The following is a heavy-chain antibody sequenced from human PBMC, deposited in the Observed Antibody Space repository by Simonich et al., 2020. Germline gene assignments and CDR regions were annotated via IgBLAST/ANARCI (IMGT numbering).Heavy chain of an antibody. V-gene: IGHV3-7*01. CDR3: ARDREVYGSGSYYNY. CDR2: RKKKGRVK. J-gene: IGHJ4*02. CDR1: GFPFSSYW. Sequence: EVQLVESGGGLVQPGGSLRLSCAASGFPFSSYWMSWVRQAPGKGLEWVAKRKKKGRVKYNVDSVKGRFTISRDNAKNSLYLQMNSLRAEDTALYYCARDREVYGSGSYYNYWGQGTLVTVSS. D-gene: IGHD3-10*01.